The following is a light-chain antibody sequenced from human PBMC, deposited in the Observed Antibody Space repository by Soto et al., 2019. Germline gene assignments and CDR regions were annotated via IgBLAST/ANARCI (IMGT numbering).Light chain of an antibody. Sequence: EIVLTQSPGALSLSPGQRATLSCRAGQSVSSNSLAWYQQKPGQAPRLLIYGASNRAIGISDRFSGSRSGTDFTLTISRLEPEDSAVYYCQQYGSSGTFGQGTKVEIK. CDR2: GAS. CDR3: QQYGSSGT. V-gene: IGKV3-20*01. CDR1: QSVSSNS. J-gene: IGKJ1*01.